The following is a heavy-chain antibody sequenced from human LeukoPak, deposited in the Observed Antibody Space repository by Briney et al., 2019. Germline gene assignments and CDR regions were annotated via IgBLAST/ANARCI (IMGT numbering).Heavy chain of an antibody. V-gene: IGHV4-59*01. CDR3: ARALSTHYGDAFDI. Sequence: PSETLSLTCTVSGGSISSYYWSWIRQPPGKGLEWIGYIYYSGSTNYNPSLKSRVTISVDTSKNQFSLKLSSVTAADTAVYYCARALSTHYGDAFDIWGQGTMVTVSS. J-gene: IGHJ3*02. CDR2: IYYSGST. CDR1: GGSISSYY. D-gene: IGHD4-17*01.